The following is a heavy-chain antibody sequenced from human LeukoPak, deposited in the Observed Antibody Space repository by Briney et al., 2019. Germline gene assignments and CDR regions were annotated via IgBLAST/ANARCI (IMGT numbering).Heavy chain of an antibody. Sequence: PGGSLRLSCAASGFTFSNYWLSWVRQAPGKGLEWVANIKQDGSERYYVASVKGRFIVSRDNAKNSLYLHMNSLGAEDTAVYYCARVYDVWSGYYRDYWGQGTLVTVSS. J-gene: IGHJ4*02. CDR1: GFTFSNYW. V-gene: IGHV3-7*04. CDR3: ARVYDVWSGYYRDY. CDR2: IKQDGSER. D-gene: IGHD3-3*01.